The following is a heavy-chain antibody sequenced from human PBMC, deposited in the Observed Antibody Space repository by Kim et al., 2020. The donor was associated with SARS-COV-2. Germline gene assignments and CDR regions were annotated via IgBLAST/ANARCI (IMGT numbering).Heavy chain of an antibody. CDR2: IRNATDYI. Sequence: GGSLRLSCVGSGFTFENYTMHWVRQSPGKGLEWVASIRNATDYIYYADSVKGRFTISRDNAKNTVHLQMNNLRVDDTAVYYCARDQYGNAWGSIDCWG. V-gene: IGHV3-21*01. CDR3: ARDQYGNAWGSIDC. D-gene: IGHD6-6*01. J-gene: IGHJ3*01. CDR1: GFTFENYT.